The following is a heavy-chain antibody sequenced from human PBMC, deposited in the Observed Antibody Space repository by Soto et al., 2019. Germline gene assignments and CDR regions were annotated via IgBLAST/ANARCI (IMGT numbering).Heavy chain of an antibody. Sequence: SETLSLTCAVSGGSISSSNWWSWVRQPPGKGLEWIGEIYHSGSTNYNPSLKSRVTISVDKSKNQFSLKLSSVTAADTAVYYRARLNLELSIPYYYYGMDVWGQGTTVTVSS. J-gene: IGHJ6*02. CDR2: IYHSGST. V-gene: IGHV4-4*02. CDR1: GGSISSSNW. CDR3: ARLNLELSIPYYYYGMDV. D-gene: IGHD1-7*01.